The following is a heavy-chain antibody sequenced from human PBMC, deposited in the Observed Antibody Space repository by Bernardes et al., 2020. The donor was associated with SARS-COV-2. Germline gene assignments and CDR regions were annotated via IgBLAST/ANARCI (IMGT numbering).Heavy chain of an antibody. Sequence: GGSLRLSCVASGFTFSSYAMNWVRQAPGKGLEWVSSISGSGSNTYYADSVKGRFTISRDNSKNTLYLQMNSLRAEDTAVYYCATEYSNLDYYFDYWGQGTLVTVSS. CDR1: GFTFSSYA. CDR3: ATEYSNLDYYFDY. V-gene: IGHV3-23*01. J-gene: IGHJ4*02. D-gene: IGHD6-6*01. CDR2: ISGSGSNT.